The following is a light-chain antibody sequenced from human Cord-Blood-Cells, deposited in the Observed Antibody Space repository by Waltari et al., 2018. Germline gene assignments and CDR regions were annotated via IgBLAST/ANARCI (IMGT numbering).Light chain of an antibody. CDR2: AAS. CDR1: QSISSY. J-gene: IGKJ2*01. V-gene: IGKV1-39*01. CDR3: QQRYSTLYT. Sequence: DIQMTQSPSSLSASVGDRVTITCRASQSISSYLNWYQQKPGKAPKLLIYAASSLQSGVPSRFSGSGSGTAFTLTISSLQPEDVATYYCQQRYSTLYTFGQGTKLEIK.